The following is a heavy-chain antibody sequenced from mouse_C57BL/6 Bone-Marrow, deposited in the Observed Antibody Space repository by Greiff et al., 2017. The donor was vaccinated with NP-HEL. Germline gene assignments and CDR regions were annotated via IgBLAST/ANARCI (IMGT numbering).Heavy chain of an antibody. CDR2: ISDGGSYT. CDR1: GFTFSSYA. D-gene: IGHD2-1*01. Sequence: DVMLVESGGGLVKPGGSLKLSCAASGFTFSSYAMSWVRQTPEKRLEWVATISDGGSYTYYPDNVKGRFTISRDNAKNNLYLQMSHLKSEDTAMYYGARDRRGNYVWYFDVWGTGTTVTVSS. V-gene: IGHV5-4*01. J-gene: IGHJ1*03. CDR3: ARDRRGNYVWYFDV.